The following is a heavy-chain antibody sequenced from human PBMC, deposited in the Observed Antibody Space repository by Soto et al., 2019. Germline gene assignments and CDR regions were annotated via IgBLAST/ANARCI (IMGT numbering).Heavy chain of an antibody. V-gene: IGHV1-69*01. CDR1: GGLFSSFA. Sequence: QGQLVQSGPEVKKPGSSVKVSCKDSGGLFSSFAISWVRQAPGQGLEWLGGIIPVFGTTNYAEKFQDRVTITVDESTNTAYMELSGLRSGDTAIYYCARGGGPYVWFNEFWGQGTLVTVSS. J-gene: IGHJ4*02. CDR3: ARGGGPYVWFNEF. CDR2: IIPVFGTT. D-gene: IGHD3-16*01.